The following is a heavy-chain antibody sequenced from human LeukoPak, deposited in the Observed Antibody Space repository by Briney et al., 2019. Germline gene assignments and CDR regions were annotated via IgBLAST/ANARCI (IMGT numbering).Heavy chain of an antibody. CDR2: IYSDNT. Sequence: GGSLRLSCTVSGFTVSSNSMSWVRQAPGKGLEWVSFIYSDNTHYSDSVKGRFTISRDNSKNTLYLQMNSLRAEDTAVYYCARDLRRYYYGSGSISGLDYWGQGTLVTVSS. J-gene: IGHJ4*02. CDR1: GFTVSSNS. V-gene: IGHV3-53*01. CDR3: ARDLRRYYYGSGSISGLDY. D-gene: IGHD3-10*01.